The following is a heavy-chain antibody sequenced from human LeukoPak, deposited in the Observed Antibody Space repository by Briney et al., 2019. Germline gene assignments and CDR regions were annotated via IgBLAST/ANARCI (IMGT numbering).Heavy chain of an antibody. CDR1: GFTFSSYA. J-gene: IGHJ4*02. D-gene: IGHD3-10*01. CDR3: AEVESSYCRI. Sequence: GGSLRLSCTASGFTFSSYAMNWVRQAPGKGLEWVSGIGAGGTFTYYADSVKGRFTIFRDNSKNTLYLQMNSLRADDTAVYYCAEVESSYCRIWGQGTLVTVSS. CDR2: IGAGGTFT. V-gene: IGHV3-23*01.